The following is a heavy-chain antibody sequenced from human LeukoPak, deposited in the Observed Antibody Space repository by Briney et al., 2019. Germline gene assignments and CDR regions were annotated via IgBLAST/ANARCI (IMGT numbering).Heavy chain of an antibody. CDR2: IIPIFGTA. D-gene: IGHD3-10*01. J-gene: IGHJ4*02. Sequence: ASVKVSCKASGDTFSSYAISWVRQAPGQGLEWMGGIIPIFGTANYAQKFQGRVTITTDESTSTAYMELSSLRSEDTAVYYCARGLVEGSGTYGSGSFDYWGQGTLVTVSS. CDR1: GDTFSSYA. CDR3: ARGLVEGSGTYGSGSFDY. V-gene: IGHV1-69*05.